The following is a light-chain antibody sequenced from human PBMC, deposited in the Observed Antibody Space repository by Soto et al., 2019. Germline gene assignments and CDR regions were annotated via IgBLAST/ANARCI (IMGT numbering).Light chain of an antibody. CDR2: DVS. J-gene: IGLJ2*01. CDR3: SSYTSSTTGVV. CDR1: SSDVGGYNY. V-gene: IGLV2-14*03. Sequence: QSVLTQHASVSGSPGQSITISCTGTSSDVGGYNYVSWYQQHPDKAPKLIIYDVSNRPSGVSNRFSGSKSGNTASLTISGLQAEDEADYYCSSYTSSTTGVVFGGGTKLTVL.